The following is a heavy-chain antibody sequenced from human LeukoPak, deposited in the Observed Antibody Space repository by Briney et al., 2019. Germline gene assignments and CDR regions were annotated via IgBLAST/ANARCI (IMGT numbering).Heavy chain of an antibody. J-gene: IGHJ4*02. D-gene: IGHD6-13*01. CDR2: THFSGSS. CDR3: ARAKAAGSYDF. V-gene: IGHV4-59*11. CDR1: GSSIIRHY. Sequence: SETLSLTCIVSGSSIIRHYWTWIRQPPGKGLEWIGYTHFSGSSNYSPSLKSRATTSLDRAKNQISLTLTSVTAADTAVYFCARAKAAGSYDFWGQGTLVTVSS.